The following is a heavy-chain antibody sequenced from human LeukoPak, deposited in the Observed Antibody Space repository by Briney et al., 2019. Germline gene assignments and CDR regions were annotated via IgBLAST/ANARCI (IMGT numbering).Heavy chain of an antibody. D-gene: IGHD2-21*02. CDR1: GLIFENYY. CDR2: IDRRSTYI. CDR3: ATFDGLTAISY. V-gene: IGHV3-21*01. Sequence: GGSLRLSCAASGLIFENYYMTWVRQSPEKGLEWVSSIDRRSTYIHYMDSVRGRFTVSRDNAKNSLYLQMNNLRAEDSAVYYCATFDGLTAISYWGQGSLVTVSS. J-gene: IGHJ1*01.